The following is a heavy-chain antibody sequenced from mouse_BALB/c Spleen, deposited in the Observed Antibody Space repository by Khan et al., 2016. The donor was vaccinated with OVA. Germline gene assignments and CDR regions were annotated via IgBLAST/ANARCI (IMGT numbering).Heavy chain of an antibody. V-gene: IGHV1-80*01. J-gene: IGHJ3*01. CDR3: ARSGYDVFAY. CDR1: GYAFSNYW. D-gene: IGHD2-14*01. Sequence: QVQLKPSGAELVRPGSSVKISCTTSGYAFSNYWMNWVKQRPGQGLEWIGQIYPGDGATNYTGEFKGKATLTADKPSNTAYMHLSSLTAEDSAVYCCARSGYDVFAYGGQGTLVTVSA. CDR2: IYPGDGAT.